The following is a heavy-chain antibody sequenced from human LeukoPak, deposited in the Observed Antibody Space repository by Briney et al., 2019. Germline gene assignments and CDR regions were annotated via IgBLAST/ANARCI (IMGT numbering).Heavy chain of an antibody. CDR3: ARPRRGWGTSNDAFDI. D-gene: IGHD1-1*01. J-gene: IGHJ3*02. Sequence: GESLKISCKGSGYSFSSYWIGWVRQMPGKGLEWMGIISPGDSDTRYSPSFEGQVTISVDKSITTAYLQWSSLKASDTAMYYCARPRRGWGTSNDAFDIWGQGTMVTVSS. CDR2: ISPGDSDT. V-gene: IGHV5-51*01. CDR1: GYSFSSYW.